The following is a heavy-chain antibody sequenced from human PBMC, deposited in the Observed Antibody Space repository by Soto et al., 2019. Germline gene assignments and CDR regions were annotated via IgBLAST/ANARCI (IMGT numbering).Heavy chain of an antibody. V-gene: IGHV4-31*02. Sequence: PSGSVWHSGVVSVGRACCDVVCWRWLGHLQGKGLEWTANVYHTGTTYYNPSLKSRVSMSVDTSQNQFSLTLASVTAADTAVYYCARALVTDYYFFD. J-gene: IGHJ3*01. D-gene: IGHD3-10*01. CDR3: ARALVTDYYFFD. CDR1: VGRACCDVVC. CDR2: VYHTGTT.